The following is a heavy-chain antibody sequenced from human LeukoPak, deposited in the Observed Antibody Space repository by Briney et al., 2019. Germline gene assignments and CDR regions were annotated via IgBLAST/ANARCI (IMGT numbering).Heavy chain of an antibody. CDR2: IKQDGSEK. V-gene: IGHV3-7*03. CDR3: AKDLSPGLAAAGDY. CDR1: GFTFSSYW. D-gene: IGHD6-13*01. J-gene: IGHJ4*02. Sequence: GGSLRLSCAVSGFTFSSYWMSWVRQAPGKGLEWVANIKQDGSEKYYVDSVKGRFTISRDNAKNSLYLQMNSLRAEDTALYYCAKDLSPGLAAAGDYWGQGTLVTVSS.